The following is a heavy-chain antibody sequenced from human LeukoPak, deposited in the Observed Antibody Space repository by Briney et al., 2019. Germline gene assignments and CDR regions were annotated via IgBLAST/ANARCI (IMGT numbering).Heavy chain of an antibody. J-gene: IGHJ4*02. CDR1: GGSISSGDYY. Sequence: SETLSLTCTVSGGSISSGDYYWSCIRQPPGKGLECIGYIYYSGSTYYNPSLKSRVTISVDTSKNQFSLKLSSVTAADTAVYYCARKPIVNSAWYYFDYWGQGTLVTVSS. CDR3: ARKPIVNSAWYYFDY. D-gene: IGHD3-22*01. CDR2: IYYSGST. V-gene: IGHV4-30-4*08.